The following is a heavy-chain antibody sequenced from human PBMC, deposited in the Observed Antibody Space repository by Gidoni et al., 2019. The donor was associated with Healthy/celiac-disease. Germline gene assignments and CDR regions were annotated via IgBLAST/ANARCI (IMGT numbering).Heavy chain of an antibody. CDR2: ISSSSSYI. V-gene: IGHV3-21*01. CDR3: ARDRSAATRDYYYYMDV. J-gene: IGHJ6*03. D-gene: IGHD2-15*01. Sequence: EVQRVESGGGLVKPGGSQRLCCAAPGFTFSSNRMTWVRQAPGKGLEWVSSISSSSSYINYAASVKGLFTIARDNAKNSLYLQMNSLRAEYAAVLYCARDRSAATRDYYYYMDVWGKGTTVTVSS. CDR1: GFTFSSNR.